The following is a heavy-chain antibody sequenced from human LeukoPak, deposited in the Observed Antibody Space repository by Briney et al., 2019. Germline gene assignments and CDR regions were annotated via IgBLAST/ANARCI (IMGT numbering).Heavy chain of an antibody. CDR1: GYTFTSYG. D-gene: IGHD3-22*01. CDR3: ARGYYYDSSGYQYYYGMDV. V-gene: IGHV1-18*01. CDR2: ISAYNGNT. Sequence: PGGSVTVSCKASGYTFTSYGISWVRQAPGQGLEWMGWISAYNGNTNYAQKLQGRVTMTTDTSTSTAYMELRSLRSDDTAVYYCARGYYYDSSGYQYYYGMDVWGQGTTVTVSS. J-gene: IGHJ6*02.